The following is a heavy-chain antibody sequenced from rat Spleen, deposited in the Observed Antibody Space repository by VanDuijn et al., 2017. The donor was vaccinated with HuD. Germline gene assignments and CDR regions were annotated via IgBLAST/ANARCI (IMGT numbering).Heavy chain of an antibody. CDR3: TRTYGGYTSNWFPY. D-gene: IGHD1-11*01. J-gene: IGHJ3*01. Sequence: QVQLKESGPGLVQPSQTLSLTCTVSGFTLTRYHVHWVRQPPGKGLAWMGVVWSAGDTSYNSALKSRLSISRDTSRSQVFLKMNSQQTDDTASYFCTRTYGGYTSNWFPYWGQGSLVTVSS. CDR1: GFTLTRYH. V-gene: IGHV2-32*01. CDR2: VWSAGDT.